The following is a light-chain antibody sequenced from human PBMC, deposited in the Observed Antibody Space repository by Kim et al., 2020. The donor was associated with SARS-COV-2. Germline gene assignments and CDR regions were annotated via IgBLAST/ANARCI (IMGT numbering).Light chain of an antibody. CDR1: QSVSSS. CDR3: LQYNNWPPLT. CDR2: GAS. J-gene: IGKJ4*01. V-gene: IGKV3-15*01. Sequence: CPGERATLSCRASQSVSSSLAWYQQKPGQAPRLLVYGASTRATGVPTRFSGSGSGTEFTLTISSLQSEDFAIYYCLQYNNWPPLTFGGGTKVDIK.